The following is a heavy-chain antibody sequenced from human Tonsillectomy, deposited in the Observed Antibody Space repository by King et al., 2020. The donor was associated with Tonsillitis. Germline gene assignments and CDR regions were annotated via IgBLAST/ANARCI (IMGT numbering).Heavy chain of an antibody. CDR1: GGSINTYY. Sequence: VQLQESGPGLVKPSETLSLTCTVSGGSINTYYWSWIRQPPGKGLEWIAYIYYTGTPNYSPSLKSRVTISLETSQSQFSLRLSSVTAADTAVYYCARLSPISGVIHTFPDAFDIWGQGTMVTVSS. CDR2: IYYTGTP. J-gene: IGHJ3*02. D-gene: IGHD3-3*01. V-gene: IGHV4-59*01. CDR3: ARLSPISGVIHTFPDAFDI.